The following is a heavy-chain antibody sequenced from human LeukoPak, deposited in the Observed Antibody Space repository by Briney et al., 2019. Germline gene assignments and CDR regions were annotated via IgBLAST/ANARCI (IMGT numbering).Heavy chain of an antibody. D-gene: IGHD6-19*01. J-gene: IGHJ4*02. CDR1: GFTFSSYG. Sequence: GGSLRPSCAASGFTFSSYGMHWVRQAPGKGLEWVAVISYDGSNKYYADSVKGRFTISRDNSKNTLYLQMNSLRAEDTAVYYCAKDSSGWYDYWGQGTLVTVSS. V-gene: IGHV3-30*18. CDR3: AKDSSGWYDY. CDR2: ISYDGSNK.